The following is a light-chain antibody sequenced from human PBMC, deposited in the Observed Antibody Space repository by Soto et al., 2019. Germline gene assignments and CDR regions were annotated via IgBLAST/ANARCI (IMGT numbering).Light chain of an antibody. J-gene: IGKJ1*01. CDR1: QGIGNY. Sequence: DIQMTQSPSSLSASVGDRVTITCQASQGIGNYLNWYQRKPGKAPKLLIYKASTLKSGVPSRFSGSGSGTEFTLTISSLQPDDFATYYCQHYNSYSEAFGQGTKVDIK. CDR3: QHYNSYSEA. V-gene: IGKV1-5*03. CDR2: KAS.